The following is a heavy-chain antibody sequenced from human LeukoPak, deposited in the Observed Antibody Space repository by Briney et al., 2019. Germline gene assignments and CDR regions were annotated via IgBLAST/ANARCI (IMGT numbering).Heavy chain of an antibody. V-gene: IGHV4-4*02. J-gene: IGHJ4*02. CDR2: DNLQGFT. D-gene: IGHD2/OR15-2a*01. CDR1: GGSVTSTNY. CDR3: AREGGPFRPLDF. Sequence: SETLSLTCGVSGGSVTSTNYWTWVRQPPGKGLEWSEEDNLQGFTNYNPSLMGPVAISVDPSENHIPLQLTPGTAADTAGYYCAREGGPFRPLDFSGQGNLVTVSS.